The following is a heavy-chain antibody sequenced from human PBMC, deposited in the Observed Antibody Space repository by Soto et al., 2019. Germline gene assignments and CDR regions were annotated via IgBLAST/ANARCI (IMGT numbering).Heavy chain of an antibody. CDR3: APMGV. Sequence: EVQLLESGGALLQPGGSRDLSCQAPAFTFGSYAFSWVRKAPGKGLEWVSAISGSDNKTYNANSVKDRFTISRDNSKNTLYLQMSSLRADDTAVYYCAPMGVWGQGTTVTVSS. V-gene: IGHV3-23*01. J-gene: IGHJ6*02. CDR1: AFTFGSYA. CDR2: ISGSDNKT.